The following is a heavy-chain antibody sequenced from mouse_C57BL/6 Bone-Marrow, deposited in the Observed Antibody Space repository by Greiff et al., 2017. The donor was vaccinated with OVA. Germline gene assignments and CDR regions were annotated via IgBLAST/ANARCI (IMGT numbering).Heavy chain of an antibody. V-gene: IGHV1-62-2*01. CDR2: FYPGSGSI. Sequence: QVQLQQSGAELVKPGASVKLSCKASGYTFTEYTIHWVQQRSGQGLEWIGWFYPGSGSIKYNEKFKDKATLTANKSSSTVYMELSRLTSEDSAVYFCARHEVSFYGSSHYYAMDYWGQGTSVTVSS. CDR3: ARHEVSFYGSSHYYAMDY. CDR1: GYTFTEYT. D-gene: IGHD1-1*01. J-gene: IGHJ4*01.